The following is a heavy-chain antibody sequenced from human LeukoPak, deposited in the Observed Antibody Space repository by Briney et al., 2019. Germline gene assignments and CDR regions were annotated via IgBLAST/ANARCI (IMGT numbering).Heavy chain of an antibody. CDR2: ISWNSGSI. V-gene: IGHV3-9*01. CDR1: GFTLDDYA. J-gene: IGHJ6*04. Sequence: GRSLRLSCAASGFTLDDYAMHWVRQAPGKGLEWVSGISWNSGSIGYADSVKGRFTISRDNAKKSMYLQMNSLRAEDTALYYCARDLASSDVWGKGTTVTVSS. CDR3: ARDLASSDV.